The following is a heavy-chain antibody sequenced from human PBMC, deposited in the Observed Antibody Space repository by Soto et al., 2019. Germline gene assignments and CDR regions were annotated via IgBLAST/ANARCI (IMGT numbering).Heavy chain of an antibody. CDR1: GYTFSRYG. CDR2: ISGYNGDT. Sequence: QGQLVQSGPEVKKPGASVKVSCKTSGYTFSRYGISWVRQAPGQGLEWMGWISGYNGDTNYAQKVQGRVTMTIDTSTYTAYMEWRSLTSDDTAIYYWAKNGQPPYYYYGMDVWGQGTTVTVSS. J-gene: IGHJ6*02. D-gene: IGHD2-8*01. V-gene: IGHV1-18*01. CDR3: AKNGQPPYYYYGMDV.